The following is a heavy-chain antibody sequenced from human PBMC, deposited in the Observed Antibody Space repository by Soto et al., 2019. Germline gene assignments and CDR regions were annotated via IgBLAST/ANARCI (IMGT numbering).Heavy chain of an antibody. CDR3: ARDNDIRNPGFGY. J-gene: IGHJ4*02. Sequence: QVQLVPSGAEVKKPGSSVKVSCKASGGTFSSYAIIWVRQAPGHGLEWMGGIIPIFGTANYAQKFQGRVTITADESTSTDYMELSSLRSEDTAVYYCARDNDIRNPGFGYWGQGTLVTVSS. CDR1: GGTFSSYA. CDR2: IIPIFGTA. V-gene: IGHV1-69*01. D-gene: IGHD2-8*01.